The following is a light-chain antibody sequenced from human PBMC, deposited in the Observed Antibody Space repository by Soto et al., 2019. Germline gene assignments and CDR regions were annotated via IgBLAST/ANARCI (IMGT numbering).Light chain of an antibody. CDR1: QSSSSW. CDR3: QQYNSYSGT. CDR2: DAS. V-gene: IGKV1-5*01. Sequence: DIPMTQSPSTLSASVGDRVTITCRASQSSSSWLAWYQQKPGKAPKLLIYDASSLESGVPSRFRGSGSGTEFNLTISSLQPDDFATYYCQQYNSYSGTFGQGTKVEIK. J-gene: IGKJ1*01.